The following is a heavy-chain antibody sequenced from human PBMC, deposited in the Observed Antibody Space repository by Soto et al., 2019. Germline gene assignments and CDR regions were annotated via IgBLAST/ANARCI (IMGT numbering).Heavy chain of an antibody. D-gene: IGHD6-19*01. V-gene: IGHV3-23*01. CDR1: GFIFRSHA. CDR2: ISGNGENT. J-gene: IGHJ6*02. CDR3: AKDRLYSSLWFPHPLYGMDV. Sequence: EVQLLESGGGLVQPGGSLRLSSAASGFIFRSHAISWVRQAPGKGLEWISTISGNGENTYYADSVKGQFTISRDNSKNTVYLQMNNLRVEDTAVYYCAKDRLYSSLWFPHPLYGMDVWGQGATVTVSS.